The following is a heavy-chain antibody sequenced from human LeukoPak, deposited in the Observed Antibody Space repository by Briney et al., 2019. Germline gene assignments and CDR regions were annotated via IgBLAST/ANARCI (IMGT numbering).Heavy chain of an antibody. Sequence: PGGSLRLSCAASGFTFSSYDMHWVRQATGKGLEWVSAIDTAGDTYYPGSVKGRFTISRENAKNSLYLQMNSLRAGDTAVYYCARVLTVWSGGYDAFDTWGQGTMVTVSS. CDR3: ARVLTVWSGGYDAFDT. D-gene: IGHD6-25*01. CDR2: IDTAGDT. V-gene: IGHV3-13*01. J-gene: IGHJ3*02. CDR1: GFTFSSYD.